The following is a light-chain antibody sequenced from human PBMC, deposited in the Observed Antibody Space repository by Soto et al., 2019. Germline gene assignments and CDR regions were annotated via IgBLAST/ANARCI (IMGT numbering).Light chain of an antibody. CDR1: QSIVGW. Sequence: DIQMTQSPSNLSASVGDRVTITCWASQSIVGWLAWYQQKPGKAPKLLIYKPSTLESGVPSRFSGSASGTEFTLPISSLQPDDFATYYWQQYNGYGSWTFGQGTKVEIK. CDR3: QQYNGYGSWT. V-gene: IGKV1-5*03. J-gene: IGKJ1*01. CDR2: KPS.